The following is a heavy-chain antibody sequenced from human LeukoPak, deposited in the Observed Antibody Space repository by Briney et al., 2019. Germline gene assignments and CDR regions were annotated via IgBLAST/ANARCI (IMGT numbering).Heavy chain of an antibody. D-gene: IGHD2-2*02. J-gene: IGHJ6*02. CDR1: GGSISSDNW. CDR2: IHHSGST. CDR3: ARIPYYYYAMDV. V-gene: IGHV4-4*02. Sequence: SETLSLTCAVSGGSISSDNWWSWVRQPPGKGLEWIGEIHHSGSTNYNPSLKSRVTISVDKSKNQFSLKLSSATAADTAVYYCARIPYYYYAMDVWGQGTTVTFSS.